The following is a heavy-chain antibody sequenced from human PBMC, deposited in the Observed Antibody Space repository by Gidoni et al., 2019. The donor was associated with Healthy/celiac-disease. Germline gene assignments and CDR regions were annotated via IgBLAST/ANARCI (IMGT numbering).Heavy chain of an antibody. V-gene: IGHV4-31*03. D-gene: IGHD6-13*01. CDR1: GRPISSRGYH. CDR2: IYYSGST. CDR3: ARDRGGIAAAGTGLVAFDI. Sequence: QVQLQESAPGVVKLSQSLAPTCTVSGRPISSRGYHWSWIRQHPGKGREWIGYIYYSGSTYYTPSLKGRVTISVDTSKNPFSLKLSSVTAADTAVYYCARDRGGIAAAGTGLVAFDIWGQGTMVTVSS. J-gene: IGHJ3*02.